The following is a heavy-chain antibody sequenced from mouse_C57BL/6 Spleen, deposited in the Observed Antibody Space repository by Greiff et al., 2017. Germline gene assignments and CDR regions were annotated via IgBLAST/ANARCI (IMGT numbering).Heavy chain of an antibody. CDR1: GYTFTTSP. Sequence: VKLMGSGAELVKPGASVKMSCKASGYTFTTSPLKWLKQIHGKSLEWIGNFYPENDDTKYNEKFKGKATLTAEKSSSTVYLELSRLTSEDSAVYYCARGYNYYAMDYWGQGTSVTVSS. CDR2: FYPENDDT. D-gene: IGHD2-14*01. J-gene: IGHJ4*01. V-gene: IGHV1-47*01. CDR3: ARGYNYYAMDY.